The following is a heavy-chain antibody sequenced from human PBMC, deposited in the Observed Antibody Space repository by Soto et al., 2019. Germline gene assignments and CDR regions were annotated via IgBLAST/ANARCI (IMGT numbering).Heavy chain of an antibody. V-gene: IGHV3-48*01. CDR1: GFDFRDYS. J-gene: IGHJ5*02. CDR3: ARDPVSGTYYGIWFDP. Sequence: VQLVESGGGSVQPGGSLRLSCSASGFDFRDYSMNWVRQAPGKGLERISYISRSSSTIYYADSVKGRFTISRDYAKNSLYLQMNSLRAEDTAVYYCARDPVSGTYYGIWFDPWGQGTLVTVSS. D-gene: IGHD1-26*01. CDR2: ISRSSSTI.